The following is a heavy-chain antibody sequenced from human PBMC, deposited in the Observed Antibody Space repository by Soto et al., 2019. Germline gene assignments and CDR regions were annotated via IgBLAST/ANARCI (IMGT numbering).Heavy chain of an antibody. J-gene: IGHJ6*02. V-gene: IGHV3-21*02. D-gene: IGHD6-13*01. CDR1: GFTFSSYS. Sequence: EVQLVESGGGLVKPGGSLRLSCAASGFTFSSYSMNWVRQAPGKGREWVASISSSSSYIYYADSVKGRFTISRDKAKNSLFLQMSSLRAEDTALYYCARHQGPAAGNYGMDVWGRGTTVTVSS. CDR2: ISSSSSYI. CDR3: ARHQGPAAGNYGMDV.